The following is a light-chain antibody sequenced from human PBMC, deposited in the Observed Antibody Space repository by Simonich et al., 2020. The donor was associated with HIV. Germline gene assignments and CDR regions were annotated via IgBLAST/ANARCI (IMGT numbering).Light chain of an antibody. CDR2: VDSDGSH. Sequence: QLVLTQSPSASASLGASVRLTCTLSSGHSRYDIAWHQQQPDKGPRDLMKVDSDGSHSKGDGIPDRFSGSSYGAERYLTIASLQSEDEADYYCQTWGAGAGANWVFGGGTKLTVL. CDR1: SGHSRYD. V-gene: IGLV4-69*01. CDR3: QTWGAGAGANWV. J-gene: IGLJ3*02.